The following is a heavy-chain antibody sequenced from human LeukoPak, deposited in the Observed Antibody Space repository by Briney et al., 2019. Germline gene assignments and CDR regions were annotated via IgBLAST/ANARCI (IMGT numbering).Heavy chain of an antibody. V-gene: IGHV3-7*01. CDR1: GFNFNNFF. Sequence: GGSLRLSCTASGFNFNNFFMTWVRQAPGEGLEWVANIKEDGNEKYYVDSVKGRFTISRDNANNSLYLQMNSLGTEDTAVYFCARDYPPGDYWGQGTLVTVSS. J-gene: IGHJ4*02. CDR2: IKEDGNEK. D-gene: IGHD3-16*02. CDR3: ARDYPPGDY.